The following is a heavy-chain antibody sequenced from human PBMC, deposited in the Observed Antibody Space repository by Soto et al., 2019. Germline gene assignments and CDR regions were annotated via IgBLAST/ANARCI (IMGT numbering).Heavy chain of an antibody. CDR2: ISASGTNT. V-gene: IGHV3-23*01. Sequence: VQLLESGGGLVHPGGSLRLSCAASGFTFSYFAMSWVRQAPGKGLGWVSAISASGTNTYYAGSVKGRFTISRDNSKNTLYLQMNSLGDDDTAVYYCAKDRGGSGWSTLDNWGQGTLVTVSS. J-gene: IGHJ4*02. D-gene: IGHD6-19*01. CDR1: GFTFSYFA. CDR3: AKDRGGSGWSTLDN.